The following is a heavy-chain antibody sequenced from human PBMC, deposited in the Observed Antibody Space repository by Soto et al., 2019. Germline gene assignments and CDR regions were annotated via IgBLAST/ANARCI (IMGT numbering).Heavy chain of an antibody. D-gene: IGHD7-27*01. CDR2: ITGSGGRT. J-gene: IGHJ6*02. CDR1: GFTFSSYA. CDR3: AKGLTGAPYYGMDF. V-gene: IGHV3-23*01. Sequence: EVQLLESGGGLVQPGGSLRLSCAASGFTFSSYAMSWVRQAPGKGLEWVSAITGSGGRTYYADSVKGRFTISRDNSKNTLYLQMNSLRAEDTAVYDCAKGLTGAPYYGMDFWGQGTTVTVSS.